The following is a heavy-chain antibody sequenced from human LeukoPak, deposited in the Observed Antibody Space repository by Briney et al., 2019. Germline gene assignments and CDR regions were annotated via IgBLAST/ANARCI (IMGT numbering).Heavy chain of an antibody. CDR2: ISSSGSTI. CDR1: GFTFSSYE. D-gene: IGHD6-19*01. V-gene: IGHV3-48*03. J-gene: IGHJ5*02. Sequence: RPGGSLRLSCAASGFTFSSYEMNWVRQAPGKGLEWVSYISSSGSTIYYADSVKGRFTISRDNAKSSLYLQMNSLRAEDTAVYYCARAAVAGWGYNWFDPWGQGTLVTVSS. CDR3: ARAAVAGWGYNWFDP.